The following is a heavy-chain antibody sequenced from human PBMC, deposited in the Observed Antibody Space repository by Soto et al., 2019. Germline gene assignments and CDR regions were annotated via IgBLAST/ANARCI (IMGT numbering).Heavy chain of an antibody. CDR3: ARGLPPAGYYDFRSGYYHGFWFDP. CDR1: GGSFSGYY. CDR2: INHSGST. Sequence: PSETLSLTCAVYGGSFSGYYWSWIRQPPGKGLEWIGEINHSGSTNYNPSLKSRVTISVDTSKNQFSLKLSSVTAADTAVYYCARGLPPAGYYDFRSGYYHGFWFDPWGQGTLVTVSS. J-gene: IGHJ5*02. D-gene: IGHD3-3*01. V-gene: IGHV4-34*01.